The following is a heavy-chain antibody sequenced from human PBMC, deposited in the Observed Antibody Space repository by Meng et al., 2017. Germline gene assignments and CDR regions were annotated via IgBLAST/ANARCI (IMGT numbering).Heavy chain of an antibody. Sequence: ASVKVSCKASGYTFTGYYMHWVRQAPGQGLEWMGRINPNSGGTNYAQKFQGRVTMTRDTSISTAYMELRSLRSDDTAVYYCARPQTYYDILTGYSRYYYYGMDVWGQGTTVTVSS. D-gene: IGHD3-9*01. CDR1: GYTFTGYY. CDR2: INPNSGGT. J-gene: IGHJ6*02. V-gene: IGHV1-2*06. CDR3: ARPQTYYDILTGYSRYYYYGMDV.